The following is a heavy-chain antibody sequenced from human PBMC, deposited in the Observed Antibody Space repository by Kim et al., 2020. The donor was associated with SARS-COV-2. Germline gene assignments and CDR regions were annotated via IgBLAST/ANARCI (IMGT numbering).Heavy chain of an antibody. CDR2: DGSNK. J-gene: IGHJ4*02. CDR3: AKEYADD. V-gene: IGHV3-30*02. Sequence: DGSNKYDADSVKGRLTISRDNSKNTRYLHMNSLRAEDTAVYYCAKEYADDWGQGTLVTVSS.